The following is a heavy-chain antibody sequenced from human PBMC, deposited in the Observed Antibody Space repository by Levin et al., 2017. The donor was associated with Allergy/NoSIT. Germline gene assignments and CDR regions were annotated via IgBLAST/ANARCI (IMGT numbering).Heavy chain of an antibody. Sequence: GESLKISCKASGYTFTSYDINWVRQATGQGLEWMGWMNPNSGNTGYAQKFQGRVTMTRNTSISTAYMELSSLRSEDTAVYYCAWGILTGYDYWGQGTLVTVSS. V-gene: IGHV1-8*01. J-gene: IGHJ4*02. CDR2: MNPNSGNT. CDR3: AWGILTGYDY. CDR1: GYTFTSYD. D-gene: IGHD3-9*01.